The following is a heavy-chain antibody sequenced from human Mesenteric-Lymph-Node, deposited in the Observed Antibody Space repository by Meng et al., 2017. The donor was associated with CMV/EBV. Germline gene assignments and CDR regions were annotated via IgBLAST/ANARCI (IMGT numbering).Heavy chain of an antibody. CDR2: ISGYNGHT. V-gene: IGHV1-18*04. Sequence: ASVKVSCKASGYTFTSYYMHWVRQAPGQGLEWMGWISGYNGHTRYAPKFQGRVTMTTDTSTSTASMELTSLRSDDTAVYYCARDYATITTYGMDVWGQGTTVTVSS. CDR1: GYTFTSYY. CDR3: ARDYATITTYGMDV. J-gene: IGHJ6*02. D-gene: IGHD4-11*01.